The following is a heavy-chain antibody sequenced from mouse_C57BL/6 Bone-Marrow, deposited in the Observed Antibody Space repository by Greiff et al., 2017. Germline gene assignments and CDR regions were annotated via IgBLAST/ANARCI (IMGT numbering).Heavy chain of an antibody. J-gene: IGHJ3*01. Sequence: EVQRVESGGGLVKPGGSLKLSCAASGFTFSDYGMHWVRQAPEKGLEWVAYISSGSSTIYYAATVKGRFTIARDNAKNTLYLQMTSLRSEDTAMYYCARGVTTTFAYWGQGTLVTVSA. CDR1: GFTFSDYG. CDR2: ISSGSSTI. D-gene: IGHD2-2*01. V-gene: IGHV5-17*01. CDR3: ARGVTTTFAY.